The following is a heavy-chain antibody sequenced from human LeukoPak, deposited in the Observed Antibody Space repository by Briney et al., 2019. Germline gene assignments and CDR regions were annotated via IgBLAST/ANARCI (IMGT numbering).Heavy chain of an antibody. CDR1: GFTFSSYS. J-gene: IGHJ4*02. CDR3: AKEGSGSPPDY. Sequence: GGSLRLSCAASGFTFSSYSMNWVRQAPGKGLEWVSYISSSSSTIYYADSVKGRFTISRDNAKNSLYLQMNSLRAEDTAVYYCAKEGSGSPPDYWGQGTLVTVSS. V-gene: IGHV3-48*04. CDR2: ISSSSSTI. D-gene: IGHD1-26*01.